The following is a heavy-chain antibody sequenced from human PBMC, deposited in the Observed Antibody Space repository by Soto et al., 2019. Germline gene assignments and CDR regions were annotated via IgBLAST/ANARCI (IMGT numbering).Heavy chain of an antibody. Sequence: PSETLSLTCAVSGGSVSGSYYYWAWLRQSPGKGPEGIGSVVHTGFTSYNPSLESRVSVSVDTSKSQFSLKLSAVTASDTAVYYCATSQKGYNWNYFDHWGQGALVTVSS. D-gene: IGHD1-1*01. CDR2: VVHTGFT. V-gene: IGHV4-39*01. CDR3: ATSQKGYNWNYFDH. J-gene: IGHJ4*02. CDR1: GGSVSGSYYY.